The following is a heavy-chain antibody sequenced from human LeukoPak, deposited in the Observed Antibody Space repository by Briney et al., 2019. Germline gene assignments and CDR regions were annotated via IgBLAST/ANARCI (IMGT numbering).Heavy chain of an antibody. Sequence: GGSLTLSCAASGLTFSSYGMHWVRQAPGKGLEWGAVIWYDGSNKYYADSVKGRFTISRDNSKNTLYLQMNSLRAEDTAVYYCAKEGPRSDYGDYLDYWGQGTLVTVSS. D-gene: IGHD4-17*01. CDR3: AKEGPRSDYGDYLDY. CDR1: GLTFSSYG. V-gene: IGHV3-30*02. J-gene: IGHJ4*02. CDR2: IWYDGSNK.